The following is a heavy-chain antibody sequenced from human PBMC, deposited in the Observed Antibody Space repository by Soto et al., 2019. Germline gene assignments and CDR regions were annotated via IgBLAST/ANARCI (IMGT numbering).Heavy chain of an antibody. CDR2: ISEDGSRK. CDR1: GFRFGAYA. CDR3: AKVREDLVLLVALDS. Sequence: QVQLGESGGGVVQPGKSVRLSCAASGFRFGAYAMHWVRQAPGKGLEWVAVISEDGSRKYYRDSVKGRFTISRDNSKNTLFLQMDRLRLEDTAVYSCAKVREDLVLLVALDSWGQGTRVTVSS. V-gene: IGHV3-30*18. D-gene: IGHD5-12*01. J-gene: IGHJ4*02.